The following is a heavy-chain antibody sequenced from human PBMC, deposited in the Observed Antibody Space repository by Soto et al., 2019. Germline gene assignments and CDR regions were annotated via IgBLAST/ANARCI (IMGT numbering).Heavy chain of an antibody. CDR3: ARARIAARPEWYFDL. Sequence: ASVKVSCKASGYTFTSYAMHWVRQAPGQRLEWMGWINAGNGNTKYSQKFQGRVTITRDTSASTAYMELSSLRSGDTAVYYCARARIAARPEWYFDLWGRGTLVTVSS. V-gene: IGHV1-3*01. D-gene: IGHD6-6*01. CDR1: GYTFTSYA. CDR2: INAGNGNT. J-gene: IGHJ2*01.